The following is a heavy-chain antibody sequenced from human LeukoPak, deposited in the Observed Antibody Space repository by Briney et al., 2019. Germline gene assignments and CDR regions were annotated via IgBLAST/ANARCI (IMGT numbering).Heavy chain of an antibody. CDR1: GFTFSSYG. V-gene: IGHV3-30*18. D-gene: IGHD5-18*01. J-gene: IGHJ5*02. CDR2: ISYDGSNK. Sequence: GGSLRLSCAASGFTFSSYGMHWVRQAPGKGLEWVAVISYDGSNKYYADSVKGRFTISRDNSKNTLYLQMNSLRAEDTAVYYCAKDGYSGSNWFDPWGQGTLVPVSS. CDR3: AKDGYSGSNWFDP.